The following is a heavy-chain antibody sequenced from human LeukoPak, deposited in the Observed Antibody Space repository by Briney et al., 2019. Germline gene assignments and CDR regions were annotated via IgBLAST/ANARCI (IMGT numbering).Heavy chain of an antibody. CDR3: ARGRSAWYEDY. CDR1: GFTISTYP. V-gene: IGHV3-30*04. D-gene: IGHD6-19*01. J-gene: IGHJ4*02. CDR2: ISYDGSNK. Sequence: GGSLRLSCVASGFTISTYPMHWVRQAPGKGLEWVAVISYDGSNKYYADSVKGRFTISRDNSKNTLYLQMNSLRAEDTAVYYCARGRSAWYEDYWGQGTLVTVSS.